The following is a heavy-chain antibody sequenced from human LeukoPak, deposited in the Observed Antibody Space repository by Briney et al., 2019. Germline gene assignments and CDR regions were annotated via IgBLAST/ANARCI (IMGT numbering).Heavy chain of an antibody. D-gene: IGHD3-10*01. V-gene: IGHV1-8*01. CDR3: ARGRGLWFGEFPFDY. Sequence: GASVKVSCKASGYTFTSYDINWARQATGQGLEWMGWMNPNSGNTGYAQKFQGRVTMTRNTSISTAYMELSSLRSEDTAVYYCARGRGLWFGEFPFDYWGQGTLVTVSS. CDR2: MNPNSGNT. J-gene: IGHJ4*02. CDR1: GYTFTSYD.